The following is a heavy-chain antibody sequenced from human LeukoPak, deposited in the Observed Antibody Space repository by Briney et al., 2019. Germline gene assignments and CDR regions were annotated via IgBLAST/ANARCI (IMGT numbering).Heavy chain of an antibody. CDR1: GYTFTGYY. V-gene: IGHV1-2*02. CDR2: INPNSGGT. Sequence: ASVKVSCKASGYTFTGYYMHWVRQAPGQGLEWMGWINPNSGGTNYAQKFQGRVTMTRDTSISTAYMELSRLRSDDTAVYYCARALFPTYYDFWSGSDAFDIWGQGTMVTVSS. CDR3: ARALFPTYYDFWSGSDAFDI. J-gene: IGHJ3*02. D-gene: IGHD3-3*01.